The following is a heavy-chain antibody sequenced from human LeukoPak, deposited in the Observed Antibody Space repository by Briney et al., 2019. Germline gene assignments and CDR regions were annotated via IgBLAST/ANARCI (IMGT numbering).Heavy chain of an antibody. D-gene: IGHD4-17*01. V-gene: IGHV3-11*04. Sequence: KSPETLSLTCTVSGGSISSYYWSWIRQAPGKGLEWVSYISSSGSTIYYADSVKGRFTISRDNAKNSLYLQMNSLRAEDTAVYYCARAQTTVTTWYWGQGTLVTVSS. CDR2: ISSSGSTI. CDR1: GGSISSYY. J-gene: IGHJ4*02. CDR3: ARAQTTVTTWY.